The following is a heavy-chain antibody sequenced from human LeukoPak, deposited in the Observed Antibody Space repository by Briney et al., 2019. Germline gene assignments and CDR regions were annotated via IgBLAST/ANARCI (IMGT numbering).Heavy chain of an antibody. CDR2: ISGSGGST. CDR1: GFTFSSYA. Sequence: GGSLRLSCAASGFTFSSYAMSWVRQAPGKGLEWVSAISGSGGSTYYADSVKGRFTISRDNSKNTLYLQMNSLRAGDTAVYYCAKVPGIAVAYFDYWGQGTLVTVSS. CDR3: AKVPGIAVAYFDY. J-gene: IGHJ4*02. V-gene: IGHV3-23*01. D-gene: IGHD6-19*01.